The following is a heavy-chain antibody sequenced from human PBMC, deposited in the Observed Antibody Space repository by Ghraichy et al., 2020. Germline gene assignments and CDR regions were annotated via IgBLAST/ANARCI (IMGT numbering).Heavy chain of an antibody. Sequence: GGSLRLSCAASGFTFSSYWMSWVRQAPGKGLEWVANIKQDGSEKYYVDSVKGRFTISRDNAKNSLYLQMNSLRAEDTAVYYCARDRVVRGVPTNWFDPWGQGTLVTVSS. CDR3: ARDRVVRGVPTNWFDP. CDR2: IKQDGSEK. V-gene: IGHV3-7*03. D-gene: IGHD3-10*01. CDR1: GFTFSSYW. J-gene: IGHJ5*02.